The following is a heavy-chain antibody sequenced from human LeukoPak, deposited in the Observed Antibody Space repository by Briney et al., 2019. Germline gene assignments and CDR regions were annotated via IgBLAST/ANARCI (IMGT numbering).Heavy chain of an antibody. CDR3: AKHLGFHTATPIDY. V-gene: IGHV3-23*01. Sequence: PGGSLRLSCAASGFTFSSYAMSWIRQAPGKGLEWVSGVSGGGVNTYYTDSVKGRFTISRDNSKNTMYLQVNSLRAEDTAVYYCAKHLGFHTATPIDYWGQGTLVTVSS. D-gene: IGHD2-15*01. CDR2: VSGGGVNT. J-gene: IGHJ4*02. CDR1: GFTFSSYA.